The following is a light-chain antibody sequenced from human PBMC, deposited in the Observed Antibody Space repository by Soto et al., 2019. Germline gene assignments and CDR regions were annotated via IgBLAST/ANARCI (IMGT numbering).Light chain of an antibody. CDR1: QDIKNN. CDR3: QQGYDTPIT. CDR2: AAS. Sequence: DIQMTQSPSSLSASVGDRFTITCRAGQDIKNNLAWYQQKPGQAPKFLIYAASSLQSGVPSRFSGRGSGTDFTLTITSLQPEDFATYFCQQGYDTPITFGQGTRLEIK. J-gene: IGKJ5*01. V-gene: IGKV1-39*01.